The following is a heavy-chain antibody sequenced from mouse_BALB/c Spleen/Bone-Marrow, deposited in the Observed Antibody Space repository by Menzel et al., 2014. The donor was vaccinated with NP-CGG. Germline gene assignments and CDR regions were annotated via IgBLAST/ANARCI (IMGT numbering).Heavy chain of an antibody. Sequence: VQLVESGPGLVAPSQSLSITCTVSGFSLTSYGVHWVRQPPGKGLERLGVIWAGGSTNYNSALMSRLSISKDNSKSQIFLKMNSLQTDDTAMYYCARDREYGYYYAMDYWGQGTSVTVSS. D-gene: IGHD2-2*01. CDR3: ARDREYGYYYAMDY. CDR2: IWAGGST. V-gene: IGHV2-9*02. CDR1: GFSLTSYG. J-gene: IGHJ4*01.